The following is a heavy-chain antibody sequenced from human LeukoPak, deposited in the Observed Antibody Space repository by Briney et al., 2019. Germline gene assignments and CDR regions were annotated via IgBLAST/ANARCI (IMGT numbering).Heavy chain of an antibody. V-gene: IGHV3-30*03. CDR2: IANDGRDK. CDR3: ARVGWLQFRNYYYGMDV. Sequence: PGGSLRLSCAASGFPFSSYATYWVRQAPGKGPEWVAVIANDGRDKHQADSVKGRFIISRDNSKNTLYLQMNSLRAEDTAVYYCARVGWLQFRNYYYGMDVWGQGTTVTVSS. CDR1: GFPFSSYA. J-gene: IGHJ6*02. D-gene: IGHD5-24*01.